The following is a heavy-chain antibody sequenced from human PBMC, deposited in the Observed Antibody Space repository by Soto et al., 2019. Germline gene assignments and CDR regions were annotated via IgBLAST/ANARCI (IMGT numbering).Heavy chain of an antibody. CDR3: ARSIVVVTAADY. CDR2: INAGNGNT. D-gene: IGHD2-21*02. J-gene: IGHJ4*02. Sequence: ASVNVSCQASGYTITRYAMHWVRQAPGQRLEWMGWINAGNGNTKYSQKFQGRVTITRDTSASTAYMELSSLRSEDTAVYYCARSIVVVTAADYWGQGTLVTVSS. CDR1: GYTITRYA. V-gene: IGHV1-3*01.